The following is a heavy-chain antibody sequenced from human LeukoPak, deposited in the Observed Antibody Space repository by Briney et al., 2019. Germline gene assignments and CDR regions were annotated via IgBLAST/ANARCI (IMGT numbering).Heavy chain of an antibody. D-gene: IGHD3-22*01. CDR2: IYYSGST. V-gene: IGHV4-59*01. J-gene: IGHJ4*02. Sequence: SETLSLTCTVSGGSISSYYWSWIRQPPGKGLEWIGYIYYSGSTNYNPSLKSRVTISVDTSKNQFSLKLSSVTAADTAVYYCAREDRDSSGYYFDYWGQGTLVTVSS. CDR1: GGSISSYY. CDR3: AREDRDSSGYYFDY.